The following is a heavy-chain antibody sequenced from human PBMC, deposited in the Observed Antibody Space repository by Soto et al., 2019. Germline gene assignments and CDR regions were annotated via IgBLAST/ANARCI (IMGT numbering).Heavy chain of an antibody. Sequence: PGGSLRLSCVASGFMFSQYGMSCVHQAPGKVLEWLASLSGSGFSTNHADFPKGRFTISRDNSKNTVCIQMNSLTAEDTAVYYCAKDPFNCDNGVCPEGIFYYWGQVT. D-gene: IGHD2-8*01. J-gene: IGHJ4*02. CDR2: LSGSGFST. CDR3: AKDPFNCDNGVCPEGIFYY. CDR1: GFMFSQYG. V-gene: IGHV3-23*01.